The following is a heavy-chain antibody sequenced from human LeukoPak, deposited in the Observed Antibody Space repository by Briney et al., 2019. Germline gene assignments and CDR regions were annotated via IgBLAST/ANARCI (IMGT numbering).Heavy chain of an antibody. J-gene: IGHJ4*02. D-gene: IGHD1-1*01. CDR3: ARVNNWTEEPDSGFDY. Sequence: SQTLSLTCALSVVSVSSKAAAWNWSTQSPPRGLEWGGGTYYRSERSNAYAVSVKSCITINPDTSKNQFSLQLNSVTPDDTGIYYCARVNNWTEEPDSGFDYWGQGTLVTVSS. V-gene: IGHV6-1*03. CDR2: TYYRSERSN. CDR1: VVSVSSKAAA.